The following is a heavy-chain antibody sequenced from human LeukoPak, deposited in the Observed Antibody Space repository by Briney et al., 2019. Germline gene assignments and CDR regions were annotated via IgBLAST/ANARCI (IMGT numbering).Heavy chain of an antibody. CDR1: GFTFSSYA. Sequence: GGSLRLSCAASGFTFSSYAMSWVRQAPGKGLEWVSAISGSGGSTYYADSVKGRFTISRDNSKNSLYLQMNSLRAEDTAVYYCARVKEQQLAAGGVGYYYYGMDVWGQGTTVTVSS. J-gene: IGHJ6*02. CDR2: ISGSGGST. V-gene: IGHV3-23*01. D-gene: IGHD6-13*01. CDR3: ARVKEQQLAAGGVGYYYYGMDV.